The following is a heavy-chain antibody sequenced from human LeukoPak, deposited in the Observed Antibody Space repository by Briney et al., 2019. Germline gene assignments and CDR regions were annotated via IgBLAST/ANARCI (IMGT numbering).Heavy chain of an antibody. J-gene: IGHJ3*02. D-gene: IGHD6-13*01. CDR2: IYYSGST. CDR1: GGSISSSSYY. V-gene: IGHV4-39*01. CDR3: ASQDIAAAGTGAFDI. Sequence: PSETLSLTCTVSGGSISSSSYYWGWIRQPPGKGLEWIGSIYYSGSTYYNPSLKSRVTISVDTSKNQFSLKLSSVTAADTAVYYCASQDIAAAGTGAFDIWGQGTTVTVSS.